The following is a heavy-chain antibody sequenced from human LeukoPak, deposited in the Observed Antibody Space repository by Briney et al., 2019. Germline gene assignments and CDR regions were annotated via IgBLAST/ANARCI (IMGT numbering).Heavy chain of an antibody. D-gene: IGHD3-22*01. CDR3: ARASMPKYYYDSSGYYEP. Sequence: GGSLRLSCAASGFTFSSYSMNWVRQAPGKGLEWVSSISSSSSYIYYADSVKGRFTISRDNAKNSLYLQMNSLRAEDTAVYYCARASMPKYYYDSSGYYEPWGQGTLVTVSS. J-gene: IGHJ5*02. CDR1: GFTFSSYS. V-gene: IGHV3-21*04. CDR2: ISSSSSYI.